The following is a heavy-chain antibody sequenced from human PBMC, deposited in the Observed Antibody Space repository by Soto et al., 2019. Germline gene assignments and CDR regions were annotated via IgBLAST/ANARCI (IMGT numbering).Heavy chain of an antibody. CDR2: VHISGHS. D-gene: IGHD1-1*01. V-gene: IGHV4-4*02. CDR1: GGSVRAPDW. Sequence: SETLSLTCTLSGGSVRAPDWWNWVRQSPDKGLEWIAEVHISGHSNYNPSLRSRVSVSIDSSKNRFYLNLNSVTAADTAIYYCARVRQGCSANNCYFDPWGQGAQVTVSS. J-gene: IGHJ5*01. CDR3: ARVRQGCSANNCYFDP.